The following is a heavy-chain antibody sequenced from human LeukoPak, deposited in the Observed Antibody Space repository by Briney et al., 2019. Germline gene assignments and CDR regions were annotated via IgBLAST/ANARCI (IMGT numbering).Heavy chain of an antibody. CDR3: ARLVPAASYYFDY. J-gene: IGHJ4*02. D-gene: IGHD2-2*01. CDR2: ISSSSSYT. Sequence: RGSLRLSCAASGFTFSDYYMTWICQAPGKGLEWVSYISSSSSYTNYADSVKGRFTISRDNAKNSLYLQMNSLRAEDTAVYYCARLVPAASYYFDYWGQGTVVPVSS. CDR1: GFTFSDYY. V-gene: IGHV3-11*03.